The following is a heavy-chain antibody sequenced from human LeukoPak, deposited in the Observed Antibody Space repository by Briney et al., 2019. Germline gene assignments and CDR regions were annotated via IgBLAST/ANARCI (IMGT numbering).Heavy chain of an antibody. D-gene: IGHD2-8*01. CDR2: IVVGSGNT. Sequence: SVKGSCKASGFTFTSSAMQWVRQARGQRLEWIGWIVVGSGNTNYAQKFQERVTITRDMSTSTAYMEPSSLRSEDTAVYYCAAEEHCTTGVCYSHWGQGTLVTVSS. CDR1: GFTFTSSA. CDR3: AAEEHCTTGVCYSH. V-gene: IGHV1-58*02. J-gene: IGHJ4*02.